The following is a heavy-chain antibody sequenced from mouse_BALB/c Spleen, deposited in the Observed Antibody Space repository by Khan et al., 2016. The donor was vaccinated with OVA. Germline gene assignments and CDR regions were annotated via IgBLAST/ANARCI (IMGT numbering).Heavy chain of an antibody. CDR1: GFSLNYYG. D-gene: IGHD2-4*01. CDR3: ARNYDYDEGLAY. J-gene: IGHJ3*01. Sequence: VELVESGPGLVQPSQSLSITCTVSGFSLNYYGVHWVGQSPGKGLEWLGVIWRGGSTDYNAPFISRLSISKDNSNSQVFFKMNSLQSNDTAIYYCARNYDYDEGLAYWGQGTLVTVSA. V-gene: IGHV2-2*03. CDR2: IWRGGST.